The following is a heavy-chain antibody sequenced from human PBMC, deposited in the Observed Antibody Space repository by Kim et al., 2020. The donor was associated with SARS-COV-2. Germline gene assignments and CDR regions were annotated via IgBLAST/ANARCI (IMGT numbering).Heavy chain of an antibody. CDR3: AKDYQLFPTTVTTPPFDY. V-gene: IGHV3-9*01. Sequence: GGSLRLSCAASGFTFDDYAMHWVRQAPGKGLEWVSGISWNSGSIGYADSVKGRFTISRDNAKNSLYLQMNSLRAEDTALYYCAKDYQLFPTTVTTPPFDYWGQGTLVTVSS. CDR2: ISWNSGSI. D-gene: IGHD4-17*01. J-gene: IGHJ4*02. CDR1: GFTFDDYA.